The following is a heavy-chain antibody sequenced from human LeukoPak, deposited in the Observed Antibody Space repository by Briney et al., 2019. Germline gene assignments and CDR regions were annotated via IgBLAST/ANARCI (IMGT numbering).Heavy chain of an antibody. V-gene: IGHV3-74*01. D-gene: IGHD2-15*01. CDR2: ISTDGSET. J-gene: IGHJ4*02. Sequence: GGSLRLSCAASGFSFSSYWIHCVRQAPGKGLVWVSCISTDGSETRYADSVKGRFTISRDNAKNTLYLQMNSLTAEDTAVYYCATCSGGRCYSKGFDYWGQGTLVTVSS. CDR3: ATCSGGRCYSKGFDY. CDR1: GFSFSSYW.